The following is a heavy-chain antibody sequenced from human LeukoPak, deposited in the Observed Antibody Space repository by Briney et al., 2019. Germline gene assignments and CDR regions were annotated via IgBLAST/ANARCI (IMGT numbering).Heavy chain of an antibody. J-gene: IGHJ4*02. V-gene: IGHV3-23*01. CDR1: GITLSNYG. CDR2: ISGSGGRT. Sequence: GGSLRLSCAVSGITLSNYGMSWVRQAPGKGLEWVAGISGSGGRTNYADSVKGRFTISRDNPKNTLYLQMNSLRAEDTAAYFCAKRGVVIRVILVGFHKEANYFDSWGQGVLVTVSS. D-gene: IGHD3-22*01. CDR3: AKRGVVIRVILVGFHKEANYFDS.